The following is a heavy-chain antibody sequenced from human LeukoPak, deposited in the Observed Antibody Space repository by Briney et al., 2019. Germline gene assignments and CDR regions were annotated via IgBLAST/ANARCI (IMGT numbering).Heavy chain of an antibody. D-gene: IGHD6-13*01. CDR3: ARDQGSLTRSWYTGY. Sequence: GASVKVSCKASGYTFTGYHIHWVRQAPGQGLEWMGRINPYSGDTNFAQKFQGRVTMTRVTSITTAYMDLSSLTPDDTAVYLCARDQGSLTRSWYTGYWGQGTQVTVSS. CDR2: INPYSGDT. V-gene: IGHV1-2*06. CDR1: GYTFTGYH. J-gene: IGHJ4*02.